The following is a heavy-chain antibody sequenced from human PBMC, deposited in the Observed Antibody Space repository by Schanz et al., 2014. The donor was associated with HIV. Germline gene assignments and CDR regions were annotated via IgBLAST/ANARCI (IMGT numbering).Heavy chain of an antibody. V-gene: IGHV3-21*04. CDR1: GFTFSSYS. CDR3: VQDPEMDAITGYFPY. D-gene: IGHD3-16*01. CDR2: ISSSSSYI. Sequence: EVQLVESGGGVVKPGGSLRLSCVASGFTFSSYSMNWVRQAPGKGLEWVSSISSSSSYIYYADSVKGRLTISRDNSMNTLFLQMNSLRAEDTAVYYCVQDPEMDAITGYFPYWGQGTLVTVSS. J-gene: IGHJ4*02.